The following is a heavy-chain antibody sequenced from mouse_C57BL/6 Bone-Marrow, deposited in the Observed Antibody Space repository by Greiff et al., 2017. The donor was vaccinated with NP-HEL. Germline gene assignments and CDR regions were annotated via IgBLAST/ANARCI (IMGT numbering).Heavy chain of an antibody. Sequence: EVQLVESGGDLVKPGGSLKLSCAASGFTFSSYGMSWVRQTPDKRLEWVATISSGGSYTYYPDSFKGRFTISRDNAKNTLYLQMSSLKSEDAAKYYCARRRTAQAPFAYWGQGTPVTVSA. CDR2: ISSGGSYT. CDR1: GFTFSSYG. CDR3: ARRRTAQAPFAY. J-gene: IGHJ3*01. V-gene: IGHV5-6*01. D-gene: IGHD3-2*02.